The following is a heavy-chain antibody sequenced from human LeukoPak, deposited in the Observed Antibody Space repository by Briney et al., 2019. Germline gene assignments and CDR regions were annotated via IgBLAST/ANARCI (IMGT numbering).Heavy chain of an antibody. J-gene: IGHJ4*02. Sequence: GGSLRLSCTASGFTFGDYAMSWVRQARGKGLEWVGFIRSKAYGGTTEYAASVKGRFTISRDDSKSIAYLQMNSLKTEDTAVYYCTVDSSGNDYWGQGTLVTVSS. CDR3: TVDSSGNDY. D-gene: IGHD3-22*01. V-gene: IGHV3-49*04. CDR1: GFTFGDYA. CDR2: IRSKAYGGTT.